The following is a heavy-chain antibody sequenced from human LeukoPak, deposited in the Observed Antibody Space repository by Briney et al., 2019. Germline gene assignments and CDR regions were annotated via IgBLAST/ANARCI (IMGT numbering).Heavy chain of an antibody. CDR3: AREMYYYDSSGYYHAFDI. D-gene: IGHD3-22*01. CDR2: INHSGST. J-gene: IGHJ3*02. CDR1: GGSFSGYY. V-gene: IGHV4-34*01. Sequence: SETLSLTCAVYGGSFSGYYWSWIRQPPGKGLEWIGEINHSGSTNYNPSLKSRVTISVDTSKNQFSLNLSSVTAADTAVYYCAREMYYYDSSGYYHAFDIWGQGTMVTVSS.